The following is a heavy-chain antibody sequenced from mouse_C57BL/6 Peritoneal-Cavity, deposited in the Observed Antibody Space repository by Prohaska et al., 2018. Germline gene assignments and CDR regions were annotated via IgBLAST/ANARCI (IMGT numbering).Heavy chain of an antibody. Sequence: QMQLQESGPGLVKPSQSLFLTCSITGFPITSGYYWIWIRHSPGKPLEWMGYITHSGETFYNPSLQSPISITRETAKNQFFLQLNSVTTEDTAMYYCAGDYYGYWYFDVWGTGTTVTVSS. J-gene: IGHJ1*03. CDR2: ITHSGET. CDR1: GFPITSGYY. V-gene: IGHV12-3*01. D-gene: IGHD1-1*02. CDR3: AGDYYGYWYFDV.